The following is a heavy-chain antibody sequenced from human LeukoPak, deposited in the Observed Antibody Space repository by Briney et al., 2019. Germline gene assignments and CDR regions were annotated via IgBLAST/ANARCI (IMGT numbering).Heavy chain of an antibody. CDR2: TRFDGSNK. J-gene: IGHJ4*02. CDR3: AKGGERGTYYFDS. D-gene: IGHD3-16*01. CDR1: GFTFSSYG. Sequence: GGSLRLSCAASGFTFSSYGVHWVRQAPGKGLDWVAFTRFDGSNKHYADSVKGRFTISRDNSKNTLNLQMNSLRAEDTAVYYCAKGGERGTYYFDSWGKGTLVTVSS. V-gene: IGHV3-30*02.